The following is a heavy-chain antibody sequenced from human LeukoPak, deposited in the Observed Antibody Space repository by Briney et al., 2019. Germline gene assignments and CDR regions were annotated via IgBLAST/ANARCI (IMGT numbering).Heavy chain of an antibody. D-gene: IGHD4-11*01. CDR1: GGSFSGYY. J-gene: IGHJ6*02. Sequence: PAETLSLTCAVYGGSFSGYYWSWIRQPPGKGLEWIGEINHSGSTNYNPSLKSRVTISVDTSKNQFSLKLTSVTAADTAAYYCARGRATETTFYYYYHGMDVWGQGTTVTVSS. CDR2: INHSGST. CDR3: ARGRATETTFYYYYHGMDV. V-gene: IGHV4-34*01.